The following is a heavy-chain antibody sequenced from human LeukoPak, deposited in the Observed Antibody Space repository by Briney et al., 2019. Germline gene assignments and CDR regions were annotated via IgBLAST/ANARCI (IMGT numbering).Heavy chain of an antibody. CDR2: INHSGST. Sequence: PSETLSLTCTVSGGSISSGGYYWSWIRQPPGKGLEWIGEINHSGSTNYNPSLKSRVTISVDTSKNQFSLKLSSVTAADTAVYYCARGATSYDYVWGSYRYRVAFDIWGQGTMVTVSS. J-gene: IGHJ3*02. V-gene: IGHV4-39*07. CDR3: ARGATSYDYVWGSYRYRVAFDI. CDR1: GGSISSGGYY. D-gene: IGHD3-16*02.